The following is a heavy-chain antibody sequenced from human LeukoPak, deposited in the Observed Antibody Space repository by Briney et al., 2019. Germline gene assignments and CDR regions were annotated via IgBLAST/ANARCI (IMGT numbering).Heavy chain of an antibody. Sequence: GRSLRLSCTASAFTFSNYTMHWVRQAPGKGLEWVSSISTTGDSPYYADSVKGRFTISRDNSKNTVYVHMNSLRAEDTAVYYCAKIKKMWSDYYIDVWGKGTTVTVSS. D-gene: IGHD2-21*01. J-gene: IGHJ6*03. V-gene: IGHV3-23*01. CDR3: AKIKKMWSDYYIDV. CDR1: AFTFSNYT. CDR2: ISTTGDSP.